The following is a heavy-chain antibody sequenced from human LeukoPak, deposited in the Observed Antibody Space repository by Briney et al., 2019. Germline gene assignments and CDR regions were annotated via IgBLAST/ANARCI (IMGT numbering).Heavy chain of an antibody. J-gene: IGHJ4*02. CDR2: INPNSGGT. Sequence: ASVMVSCKASGYTFTGYHMHWVRQAPGQGLEWMGWINPNSGGTNYAQKFQGRVTLTRDKTISTVYMELTRLRSDDTAVYYCARTYCSGENCYSPTALGYWGQGTLVTVSS. V-gene: IGHV1-2*02. D-gene: IGHD2-15*01. CDR3: ARTYCSGENCYSPTALGY. CDR1: GYTFTGYH.